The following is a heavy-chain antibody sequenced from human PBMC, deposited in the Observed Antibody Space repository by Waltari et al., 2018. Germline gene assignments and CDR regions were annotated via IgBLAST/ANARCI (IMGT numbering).Heavy chain of an antibody. J-gene: IGHJ4*02. CDR3: ASFNAWNFDLDY. CDR1: GASISRLNYY. Sequence: QLHLQESGPGLVKPSETLSLTCTVPGASISRLNYYWGWVRQPPGKGLEWIGNLYYGGSTYYNPSLQRRVNMSIDASKNQLSLSLTSVSAADTATYYCASFNAWNFDLDYWGQGTLVTVSS. CDR2: LYYGGST. D-gene: IGHD1-7*01. V-gene: IGHV4-39*01.